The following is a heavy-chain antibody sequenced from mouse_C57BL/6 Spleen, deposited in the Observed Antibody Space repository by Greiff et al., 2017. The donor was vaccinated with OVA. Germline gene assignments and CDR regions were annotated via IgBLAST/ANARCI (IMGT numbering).Heavy chain of an antibody. CDR3: AGLQSWYFDV. CDR1: GYTFTSYW. CDR2: IDPSDSYT. J-gene: IGHJ1*03. Sequence: QVQLQQPGAELVRPGTSVKLSCKASGYTFTSYWMHWVKQRPGQGLEWIGVIDPSDSYTNYNQKFKGKATLPVDTSSSTAYMQRSSLTSEDSAVYYCAGLQSWYFDVWGTGTTVTVSS. D-gene: IGHD6-2*01. V-gene: IGHV1-59*01.